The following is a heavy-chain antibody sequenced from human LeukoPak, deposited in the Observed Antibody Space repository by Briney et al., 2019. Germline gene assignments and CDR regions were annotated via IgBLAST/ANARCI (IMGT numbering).Heavy chain of an antibody. D-gene: IGHD1-1*01. CDR2: LIGSDETT. J-gene: IGHJ4*02. CDR3: TKGAWNDH. V-gene: IGHV3-23*01. CDR1: GFTFSIFD. Sequence: GGSLRLSCVASGFTFSIFDMTWVRQAPGKGLEWVSTLIGSDETTYYAESVKGRFIISRDNSKNTVNLQINSLRAEDTALYYCTKGAWNDHWGQGTLVTVSS.